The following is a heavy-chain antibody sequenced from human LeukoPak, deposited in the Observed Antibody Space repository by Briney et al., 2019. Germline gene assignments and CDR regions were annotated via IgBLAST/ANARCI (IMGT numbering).Heavy chain of an antibody. CDR2: TYYSGSS. D-gene: IGHD6-13*01. CDR1: GGSISSSSFY. V-gene: IGHV4-39*01. CDR3: ARQSGPYSSRWFDY. Sequence: SETLSLTCTVSGGSISSSSFYWGWIRQPPGKGPEWVGSTYYSGSSYYNPSLKSRVTISVDTSKNQFSPKVTSVTAADTAVYYCARQSGPYSSRWFDYWGQGTLVIVSS. J-gene: IGHJ4*02.